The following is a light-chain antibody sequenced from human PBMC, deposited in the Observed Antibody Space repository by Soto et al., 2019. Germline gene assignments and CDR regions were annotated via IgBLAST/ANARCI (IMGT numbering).Light chain of an antibody. J-gene: IGLJ3*02. V-gene: IGLV2-8*01. CDR2: EVS. CDR1: SSDVGGYNY. CDR3: NSYAGSNNWA. Sequence: QSALTQPASVCGSPGQSITISCNGTSSDVGGYNYVSWYQQHPGKAPKLMIYEVSKRPSGVPDRFSGSKSGNTASLTVSGLQAEDEADYYCNSYAGSNNWAFGGGTKLTVL.